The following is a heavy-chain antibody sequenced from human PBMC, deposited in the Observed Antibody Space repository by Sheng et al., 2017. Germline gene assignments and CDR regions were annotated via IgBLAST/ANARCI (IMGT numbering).Heavy chain of an antibody. CDR2: IYHSGST. CDR3: ARADYYGSGSLVGWFDP. J-gene: IGHJ5*02. CDR1: GYSISSGYY. Sequence: QVQLQESGPGLVKPSETLSLTCTVSGYSISSGYYWGWIRQPPGKGLEWIGSIYHSGSTYYNPSLKSRVTISVDTSKNQFSLKLSSVTAADTAVYYCARADYYGSGSLVGWFDPWGQGNPGHRSPQ. V-gene: IGHV4-38-2*02. D-gene: IGHD3-10*01.